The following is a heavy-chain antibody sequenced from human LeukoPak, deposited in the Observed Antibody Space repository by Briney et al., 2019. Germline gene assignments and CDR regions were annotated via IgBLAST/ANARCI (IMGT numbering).Heavy chain of an antibody. J-gene: IGHJ3*02. CDR1: GFTFSSYA. CDR2: ISYDGSNK. V-gene: IGHV3-30-3*01. Sequence: GRSLRLSCAASGFTFSSYAMHWVRQAPGKGLEWVAVISYDGSNKYYADSVKGRFTISRDNSKNTLYLQMNSLRAEDTAVYYCAGSWHDDAFDIWGQGTMVTVSS. CDR3: AGSWHDDAFDI.